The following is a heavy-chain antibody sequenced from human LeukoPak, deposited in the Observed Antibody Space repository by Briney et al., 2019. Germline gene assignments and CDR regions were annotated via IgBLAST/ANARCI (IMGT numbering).Heavy chain of an antibody. Sequence: GASVKVSCKASGCTFTSYYMHWVRQAPGQGLEWMGIINPSGGSTSYAQKFQGRVTMTRDTSTSTVYMELSSLRSEDTAVYYCARDDTPTTTVVTRLFDYWGQGTLVTVSS. V-gene: IGHV1-46*01. CDR1: GCTFTSYY. CDR3: ARDDTPTTTVVTRLFDY. CDR2: INPSGGST. D-gene: IGHD4-23*01. J-gene: IGHJ4*02.